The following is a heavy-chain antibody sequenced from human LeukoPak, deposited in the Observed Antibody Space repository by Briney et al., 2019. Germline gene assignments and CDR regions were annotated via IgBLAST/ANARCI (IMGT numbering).Heavy chain of an antibody. CDR3: ASTLTYYYDSSGYPLDY. D-gene: IGHD3-22*01. Sequence: SQTLSLTCTVSGGSISSGSYYWSWIRQPAGKGLEWIGRIYTSGSTNYNPSLNSRVTISVDTSKNQFSLKLSSVTAADTAVYYCASTLTYYYDSSGYPLDYWGQGTLVTVSS. CDR2: IYTSGST. J-gene: IGHJ4*02. V-gene: IGHV4-61*02. CDR1: GGSISSGSYY.